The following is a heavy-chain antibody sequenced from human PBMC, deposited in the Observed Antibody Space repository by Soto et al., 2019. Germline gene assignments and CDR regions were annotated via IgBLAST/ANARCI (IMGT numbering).Heavy chain of an antibody. CDR1: GFTFSSSA. J-gene: IGHJ5*02. CDR3: AKTTGYTSDWFDQ. V-gene: IGHV3-23*01. Sequence: GGSLRLSCAASGFTFSSSAMNWVRQAPGKGLEWVSGVSGGGVGTYYADSVKGRFTISRDNSKSTLYLQMNSLRAEDTAVYYCAKTTGYTSDWFDQWGQGTLVTVSS. D-gene: IGHD6-19*01. CDR2: VSGGGVGT.